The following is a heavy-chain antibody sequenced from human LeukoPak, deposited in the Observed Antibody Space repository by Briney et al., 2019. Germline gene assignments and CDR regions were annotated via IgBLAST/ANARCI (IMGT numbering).Heavy chain of an antibody. CDR2: INPNSGGT. V-gene: IGHV1-2*02. D-gene: IGHD3-22*01. J-gene: IGHJ4*02. CDR1: GYTFTGYY. CDR3: ARAQGDYYYDSSGYHPLGY. Sequence: SVKVSCKASGYTFTGYYMDWVQQAPGQGLEWIGWINPNSGGTNYAQKFQGRVTMTRDTSISTAYMELSRLRSDDTAVYYCARAQGDYYYDSSGYHPLGYWGQGTLVTVSS.